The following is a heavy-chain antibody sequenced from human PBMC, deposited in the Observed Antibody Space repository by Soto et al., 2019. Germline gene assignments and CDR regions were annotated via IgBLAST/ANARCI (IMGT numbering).Heavy chain of an antibody. J-gene: IGHJ4*02. V-gene: IGHV3-30*18. Sequence: QVQLVESGGCVGQPGRSRRLSCAASGFTFSSYGMHWVRQAPGKGLEWVAVISYDGSNKYYADSVKGRFTISRDNSKNTLYLQMNSLRAEDTAVYYCAKGRGMIVVPSGGQGTLVTVSS. D-gene: IGHD3-22*01. CDR3: AKGRGMIVVPS. CDR2: ISYDGSNK. CDR1: GFTFSSYG.